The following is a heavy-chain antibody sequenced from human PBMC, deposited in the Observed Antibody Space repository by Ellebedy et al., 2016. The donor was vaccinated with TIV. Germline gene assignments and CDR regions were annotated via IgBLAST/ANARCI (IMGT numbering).Heavy chain of an antibody. CDR2: ITGSSEKT. CDR3: AKSRWEWELQNFDY. V-gene: IGHV3-23*01. Sequence: GESLKISXAASGFNFNSHAMSWVRQAPGKGLEWVSSITGSSEKTYYADSVKGRFTISRDNSRNTLNLQMNSLRAEDTALYYCAKSRWEWELQNFDYWGQGTLVTVSS. CDR1: GFNFNSHA. D-gene: IGHD1-26*01. J-gene: IGHJ4*02.